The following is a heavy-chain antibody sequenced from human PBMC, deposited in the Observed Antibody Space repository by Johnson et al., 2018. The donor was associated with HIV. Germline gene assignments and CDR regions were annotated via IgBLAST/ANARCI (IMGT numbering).Heavy chain of an antibody. V-gene: IGHV3-9*01. D-gene: IGHD3-9*01. CDR3: AKERDWDDAFDI. CDR2: ISWNSGSI. CDR1: GFTVSSNY. Sequence: VQLVESGGGLIQPGGSLRLSCAASGFTVSSNYMSWVRQAPGKGLEWVSGISWNSGSIGYADSVKGRFTISRDNAKNSLYLQMNSLRAEDTALYYCAKERDWDDAFDIWGQGTMVTVSS. J-gene: IGHJ3*02.